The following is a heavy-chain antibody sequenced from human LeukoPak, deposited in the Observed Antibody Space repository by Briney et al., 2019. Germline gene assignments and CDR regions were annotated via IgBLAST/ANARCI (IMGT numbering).Heavy chain of an antibody. Sequence: GESLKISCKGYGYSFTSYWIIWVRQMPGKGLEWMGRIDPSDSYTNYSPSLQGHVTISADKSISAAYLQWSNLKASDTAMYYCARARGDHYAFDYWGQGTLVTVSS. V-gene: IGHV5-10-1*01. CDR1: GYSFTSYW. CDR3: ARARGDHYAFDY. D-gene: IGHD3-10*01. J-gene: IGHJ4*02. CDR2: IDPSDSYT.